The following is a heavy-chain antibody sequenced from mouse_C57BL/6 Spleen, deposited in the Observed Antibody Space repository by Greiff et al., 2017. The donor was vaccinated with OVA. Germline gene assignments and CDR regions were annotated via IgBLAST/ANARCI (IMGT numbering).Heavy chain of an antibody. D-gene: IGHD2-3*01. CDR1: GFTFSDYY. V-gene: IGHV5-16*01. J-gene: IGHJ2*01. CDR2: INYDGSST. CDR3: ARDDGYYLDY. Sequence: EVQLVESERGLVQPGSSMKLSCTASGFTFSDYYMAWVRQVPEKGLEWVANINYDGSSTYYLDSLKSRFIISRDNAKNILYLQMSSLKSEDTATYYCARDDGYYLDYWGQGTTLTVSS.